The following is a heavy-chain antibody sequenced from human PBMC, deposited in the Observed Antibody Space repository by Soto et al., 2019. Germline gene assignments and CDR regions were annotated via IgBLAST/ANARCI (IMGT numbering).Heavy chain of an antibody. CDR1: GGSISSSSYY. CDR2: IYYSGST. D-gene: IGHD6-13*01. J-gene: IGHJ6*03. V-gene: IGHV4-39*01. Sequence: PSETLSLTCTVSGGSISSSSYYWGWIRQPPGKGLEWMGSIYYSGSTYYNPSLKSRVTISVDTSKNQFSLKLSSVTAADTAVYYCARHIAAAAQDAPAWGVYYYYYMDVWGKGTTVTVSS. CDR3: ARHIAAAAQDAPAWGVYYYYYMDV.